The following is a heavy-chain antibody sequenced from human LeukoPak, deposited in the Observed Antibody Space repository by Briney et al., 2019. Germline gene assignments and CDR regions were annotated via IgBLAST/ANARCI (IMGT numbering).Heavy chain of an antibody. Sequence: GGSLRLSCVVSGFTFDDYAMHWVRQAPGKGLEWVSGISYNRDGIGYADSVKGRFTVSRDNAKNSLYLQMNSLRSEDTALYYCAKGAAAGIRGYFDYWGQGILVTVSS. CDR3: AKGAAAGIRGYFDY. D-gene: IGHD6-25*01. J-gene: IGHJ4*02. CDR2: ISYNRDGI. CDR1: GFTFDDYA. V-gene: IGHV3-9*01.